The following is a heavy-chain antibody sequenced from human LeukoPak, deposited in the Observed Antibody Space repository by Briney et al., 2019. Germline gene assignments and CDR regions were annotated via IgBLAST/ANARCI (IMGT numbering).Heavy chain of an antibody. V-gene: IGHV3-66*01. CDR3: ARGHFDY. CDR1: GFTLSSNY. Sequence: PGGSLRLSCAASGFTLSSNYMSWVRQAPGKGLEWVSVIYTGGGTYYAESVKGRFTISRDHSKNTLYLQMNSLRDEDTAVYYCARGHFDYWGQGTLVTVSS. J-gene: IGHJ4*02. CDR2: IYTGGGT.